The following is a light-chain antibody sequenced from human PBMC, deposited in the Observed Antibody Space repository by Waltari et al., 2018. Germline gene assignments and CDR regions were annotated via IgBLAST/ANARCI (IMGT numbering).Light chain of an antibody. CDR3: QQYYNPPLT. CDR1: QNVLFTSNDKNY. CDR2: WAS. V-gene: IGKV4-1*01. J-gene: IGKJ4*01. Sequence: DIVMTQSPDSLAVSLGERATINCKSSQNVLFTSNDKNYLAWYQQKAGQPPKLLIDWASTRKSGVPDRFSGSGSGTDFTLTISSLQAEDVAVYYCQQYYNPPLTFGGGTKVEIK.